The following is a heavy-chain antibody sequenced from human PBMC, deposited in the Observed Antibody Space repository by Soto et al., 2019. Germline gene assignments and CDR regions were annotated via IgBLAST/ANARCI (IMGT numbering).Heavy chain of an antibody. CDR3: ARTGAVAGNQFDY. CDR2: IIPIFGTA. J-gene: IGHJ4*02. CDR1: GGTFSSYA. D-gene: IGHD6-19*01. V-gene: IGHV1-69*13. Sequence: SVKVSCKASGGTFSSYAISWVRQAPGQGLEWMGGIIPIFGTANYAQKFQGRVTITADESTSTAYMELSSLRSEDTAVYYCARTGAVAGNQFDYWGQGTLVTVSS.